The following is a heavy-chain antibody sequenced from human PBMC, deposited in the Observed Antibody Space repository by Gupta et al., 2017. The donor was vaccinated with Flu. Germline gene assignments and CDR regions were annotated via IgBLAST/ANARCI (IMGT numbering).Heavy chain of an antibody. Sequence: EVQLLESGGGLVQPGGSLRLSCAAAGFTCTSYAMNWVRQAPGKGLEWVSSISGSGGDTYYADSVKGRFTISRDNPKNTLYLQMNSLGVEDTAVYYCAKERVGAADVKYFDYWGQGTLVTVSS. D-gene: IGHD1-26*01. V-gene: IGHV3-23*01. J-gene: IGHJ4*02. CDR3: AKERVGAADVKYFDY. CDR1: GFTCTSYA. CDR2: ISGSGGDT.